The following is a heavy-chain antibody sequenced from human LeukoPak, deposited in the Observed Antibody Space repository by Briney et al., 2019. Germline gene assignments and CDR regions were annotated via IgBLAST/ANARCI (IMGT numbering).Heavy chain of an antibody. CDR3: ARGGRTGTYYYYYYGMDV. V-gene: IGHV4-34*01. Sequence: PSETLSLTCAVYGGSFSGYYWGWIRQPPGKGLEWIGEINHSGSTNYNPSLKSRVTISVDTSKNQFSLKLSSVTAADTAVYYCARGGRTGTYYYYYYGMDVWGQGTTVTVSS. CDR2: INHSGST. J-gene: IGHJ6*02. CDR1: GGSFSGYY. D-gene: IGHD1-7*01.